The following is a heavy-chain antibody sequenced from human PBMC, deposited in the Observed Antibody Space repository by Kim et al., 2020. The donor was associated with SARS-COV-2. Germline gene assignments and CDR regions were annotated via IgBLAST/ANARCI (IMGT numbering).Heavy chain of an antibody. CDR3: ARDPVRKDAYNFDY. V-gene: IGHV3-11*01. Sequence: GGSLRLSCAASGFIFTDYYMGWIRQAPGKGLEWISHITNTDGSTYYADSVKGRFTISRDNAKKSLYLELNSLRAEDTAVYYCARDPVRKDAYNFDYWGQGTLVTVS. D-gene: IGHD3-10*02. CDR1: GFIFTDYY. CDR2: ITNTDGST. J-gene: IGHJ4*02.